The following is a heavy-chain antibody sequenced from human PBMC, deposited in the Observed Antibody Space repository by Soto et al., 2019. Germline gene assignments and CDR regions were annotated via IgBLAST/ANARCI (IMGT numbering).Heavy chain of an antibody. Sequence: SETLSLTCTVSGGSISSYYWSWIRQPPGKGLEWSGYIYYSGSTNYNPSLKSRVTISVDTSKNQFSLKLSSVTAADTAVYYCARDPTLGGGYYYGMDVWGQGTTVTVSS. V-gene: IGHV4-59*01. D-gene: IGHD3-16*01. J-gene: IGHJ6*02. CDR3: ARDPTLGGGYYYGMDV. CDR2: IYYSGST. CDR1: GGSISSYY.